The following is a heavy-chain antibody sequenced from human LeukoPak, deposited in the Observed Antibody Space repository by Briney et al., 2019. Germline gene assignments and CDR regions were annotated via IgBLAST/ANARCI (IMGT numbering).Heavy chain of an antibody. Sequence: PGGSLRLSCAASGFTFSSYEMNWVRQAPGKGLEWVSYISSSGSTIYYADSVKGRFTISRDNAKNSLYLQINSLRAEDTAVYYCAGGVVVPAAMRGYYYYYGMDVWGQGTTVTVSS. CDR1: GFTFSSYE. V-gene: IGHV3-48*03. CDR2: ISSSGSTI. D-gene: IGHD2-2*01. J-gene: IGHJ6*02. CDR3: AGGVVVPAAMRGYYYYYGMDV.